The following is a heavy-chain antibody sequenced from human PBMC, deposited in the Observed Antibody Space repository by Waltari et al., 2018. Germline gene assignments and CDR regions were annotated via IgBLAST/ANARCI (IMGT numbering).Heavy chain of an antibody. V-gene: IGHV3-43*02. CDR2: ISGDGEST. CDR1: GFTFDDYA. CDR3: ARGQFFGGYFDWLGDY. Sequence: EVQLVESGGGVVQPGGSLRLSCAASGFTFDDYAMYWVRQVTGEGLGWVSFISGDGESTYNADSVKGRFTISRDNNKNSLSLQMDSLRTEDTALYYCARGQFFGGYFDWLGDYWGQGTLVTVSS. D-gene: IGHD3-9*01. J-gene: IGHJ4*02.